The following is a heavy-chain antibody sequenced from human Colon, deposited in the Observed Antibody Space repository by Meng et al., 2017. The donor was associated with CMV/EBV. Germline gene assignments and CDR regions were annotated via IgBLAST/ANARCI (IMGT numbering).Heavy chain of an antibody. Sequence: GGSLRLSCAASGFTFSNAWMSWVRQAPGKGLEWVGRIKSKTDGGTTDYAAPVKGRCTISRDDSKNTLYLQMNSLKTEDTAVYYCTTFPYDSSGYGLFDYWGQGTLVTVSS. D-gene: IGHD3-22*01. CDR3: TTFPYDSSGYGLFDY. CDR2: IKSKTDGGTT. J-gene: IGHJ4*02. V-gene: IGHV3-15*01. CDR1: GFTFSNAW.